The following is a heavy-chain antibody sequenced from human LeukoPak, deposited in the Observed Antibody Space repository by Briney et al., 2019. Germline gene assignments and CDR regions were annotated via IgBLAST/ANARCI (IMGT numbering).Heavy chain of an antibody. V-gene: IGHV6-1*01. Sequence: SQTLSLTCAISGDSVSSDSATLNWIRQSPSRGLEWLGRTYYRSKWYNDYAVSVKGRITINPDTSKNQFSLQLNSVTPEDTAVYYCARTAYTSSSAPDYWGQGTLVTVSS. D-gene: IGHD6-6*01. CDR2: TYYRSKWYN. CDR1: GDSVSSDSAT. CDR3: ARTAYTSSSAPDY. J-gene: IGHJ4*02.